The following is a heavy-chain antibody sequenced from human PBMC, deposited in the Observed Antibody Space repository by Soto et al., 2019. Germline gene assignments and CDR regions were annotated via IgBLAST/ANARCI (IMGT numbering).Heavy chain of an antibody. D-gene: IGHD3-9*01. CDR3: ARQRYYDILTGYTWFDP. Sequence: QLQLQESGPGLVKPSETLSLTCTVSGGSISSSSYYWGWIRQPPGKGLEWIGSIYYSGSTYYNPSLKRRVTISVHTSKHQFSLKLSSVNAADTAVYYCARQRYYDILTGYTWFDPWGQGTLVTVSS. CDR2: IYYSGST. V-gene: IGHV4-39*01. J-gene: IGHJ5*02. CDR1: GGSISSSSYY.